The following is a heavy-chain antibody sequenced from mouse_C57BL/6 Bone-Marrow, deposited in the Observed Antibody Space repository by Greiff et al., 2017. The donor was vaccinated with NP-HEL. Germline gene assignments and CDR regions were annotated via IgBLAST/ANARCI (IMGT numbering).Heavy chain of an antibody. CDR1: GFSLTSYG. CDR3: ARIPMDY. CDR2: IWSGGST. V-gene: IGHV2-2*01. Sequence: VMLVESGPGLVQPSQSLSITCTVSGFSLTSYGVHWVRQSPGKGLEWLGVIWSGGSTDYNAAFISRLSISKDNSKSQVFFKMNSLQADDTAIYYCARIPMDYWGQGTSVTVSS. J-gene: IGHJ4*01.